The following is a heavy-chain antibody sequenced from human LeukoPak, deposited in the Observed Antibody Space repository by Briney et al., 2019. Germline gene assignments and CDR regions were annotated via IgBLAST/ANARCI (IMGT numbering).Heavy chain of an antibody. D-gene: IGHD5-18*01. CDR2: ISYDGSNK. CDR3: ARDRGGYTYGFNY. CDR1: GFTFSSYG. V-gene: IGHV3-30*03. J-gene: IGHJ4*02. Sequence: GRSLRLSCAASGFTFSSYGMHWVRQAPGKGLEWVAVISYDGSNKYYADSVKGRFTISRDNSKNSLYLQMNSLRAEDTAVYYCARDRGGYTYGFNYWGQGTLVTVSS.